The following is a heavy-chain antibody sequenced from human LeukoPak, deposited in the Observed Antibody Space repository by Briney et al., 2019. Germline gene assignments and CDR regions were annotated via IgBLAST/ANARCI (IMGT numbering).Heavy chain of an antibody. Sequence: GGSLRLSCAASGFTFSNAWMSWVRQAPGKGLEWVGRIKSKTDGGTTDYAAPVKGRFTISRDDSKNTLYLQMNSLKTEDTAVYYCTATEYYDILTGHGGDFDYWGRGTLVTVPS. D-gene: IGHD3-9*01. CDR3: TATEYYDILTGHGGDFDY. CDR1: GFTFSNAW. V-gene: IGHV3-15*01. J-gene: IGHJ4*02. CDR2: IKSKTDGGTT.